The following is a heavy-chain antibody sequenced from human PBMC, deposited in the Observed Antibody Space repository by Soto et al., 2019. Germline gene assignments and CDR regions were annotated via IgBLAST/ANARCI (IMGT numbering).Heavy chain of an antibody. CDR1: GGSFSGYY. D-gene: IGHD3-10*01. CDR3: ARAQITMVRGVHLYSWFDP. CDR2: INHSGST. Sequence: SETLSLTCAVYGGSFSGYYWSWIRQPPGKGLEWIGEINHSGSTNYNPSLKSRVTISVDTSKNQFSLKLSSVTAADTAVYYCARAQITMVRGVHLYSWFDPWGQGTLVTVSS. V-gene: IGHV4-34*01. J-gene: IGHJ5*02.